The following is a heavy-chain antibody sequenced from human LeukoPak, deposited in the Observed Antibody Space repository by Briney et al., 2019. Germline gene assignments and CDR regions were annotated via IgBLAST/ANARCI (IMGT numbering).Heavy chain of an antibody. Sequence: GGSLRLSCAASGFTVSSNYMSWVRQAPGKGLEWVSVIYRGGSTYYADSVKGRFTISRDNSKNTLYLQMNSLRAEDTAVYYCARDGIGGGGDPKAFDYWGQGTLVTVSS. J-gene: IGHJ4*02. CDR2: IYRGGST. D-gene: IGHD2-21*02. V-gene: IGHV3-53*01. CDR3: ARDGIGGGGDPKAFDY. CDR1: GFTVSSNY.